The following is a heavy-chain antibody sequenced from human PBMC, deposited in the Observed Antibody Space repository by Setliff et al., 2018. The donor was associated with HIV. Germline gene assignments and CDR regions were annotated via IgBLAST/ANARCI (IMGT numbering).Heavy chain of an antibody. J-gene: IGHJ4*02. Sequence: PSETLSLTCTVSGGSISGYYWSWIRQPPGKALEWIGYIYSSGSTNYNPSLKGRVTISEDPSKNQFSLKLSSVTAADTAVFYCARVPFTTGFDYWGQGILVTVS. CDR1: GGSISGYY. V-gene: IGHV4-4*09. CDR3: ARVPFTTGFDY. D-gene: IGHD3-3*01. CDR2: IYSSGST.